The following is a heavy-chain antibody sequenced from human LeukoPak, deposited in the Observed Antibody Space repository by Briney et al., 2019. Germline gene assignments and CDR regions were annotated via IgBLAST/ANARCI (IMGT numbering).Heavy chain of an antibody. CDR3: ARAQELDA. CDR2: ISTLSNTI. J-gene: IGHJ5*02. CDR1: GFNFRSHE. Sequence: PGGSLRLSCAASGFNFRSHEMNWVRQAPGKGLEWISYISTLSNTIYYADSVKGRFTISRDNAKNSVYLQMNRLRVEDTAVYYCARAQELDAWGQGTLVTVSS. D-gene: IGHD1-7*01. V-gene: IGHV3-48*03.